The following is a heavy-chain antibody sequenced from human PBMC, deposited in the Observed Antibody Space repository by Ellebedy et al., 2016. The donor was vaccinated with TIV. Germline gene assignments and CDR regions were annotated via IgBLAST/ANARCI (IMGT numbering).Heavy chain of an antibody. CDR3: ARVHCSITTCDYYYMDV. J-gene: IGHJ6*03. CDR1: GGSVSRYF. CDR2: IFTSGSF. Sequence: SETLSLTXTVSGGSVSRYFWSWIRQPAGKGLEWIVRIFTSGSFNYNPSLMSRVTMSVVTSKNQISLRLNSVTAADTAVYYCARVHCSITTCDYYYMDVWGKGTTVTVSS. D-gene: IGHD1-1*01. V-gene: IGHV4-4*07.